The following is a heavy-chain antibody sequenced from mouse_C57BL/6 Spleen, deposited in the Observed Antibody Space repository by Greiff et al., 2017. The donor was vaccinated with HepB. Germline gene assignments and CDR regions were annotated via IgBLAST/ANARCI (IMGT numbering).Heavy chain of an antibody. J-gene: IGHJ1*03. Sequence: VQLQQSGPGLVQPSQSLSITCTVSGFSFTSYGVHWVRQSPGKGLEWLGVIWSGGSTDYNAAFISRLSISKDNSKSQVFFKMNSLQADDTAIYYCARNRDGNYGYFDVWGTGTTVTVSS. CDR1: GFSFTSYG. CDR3: ARNRDGNYGYFDV. D-gene: IGHD2-1*01. CDR2: IWSGGST. V-gene: IGHV2-2*01.